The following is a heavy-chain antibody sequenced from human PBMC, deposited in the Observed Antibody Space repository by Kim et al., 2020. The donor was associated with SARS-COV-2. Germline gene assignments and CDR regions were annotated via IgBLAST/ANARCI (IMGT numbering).Heavy chain of an antibody. CDR3: ARGYDILTGAFDY. Sequence: GGSLRLSCAASGFTVSSNYMSWVRQAPGKGLEWVSVIYSGGSTYYADSVKGRFTISRDNSKNTLYLQMNSLRAEDTAVYYCARGYDILTGAFDYWGQGTLVTVSS. CDR1: GFTVSSNY. CDR2: IYSGGST. J-gene: IGHJ4*02. D-gene: IGHD3-9*01. V-gene: IGHV3-53*01.